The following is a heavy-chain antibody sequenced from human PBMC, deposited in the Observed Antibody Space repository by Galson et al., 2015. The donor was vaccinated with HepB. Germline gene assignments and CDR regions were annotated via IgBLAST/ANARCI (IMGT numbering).Heavy chain of an antibody. Sequence: PALVKPTQTLTLTCTFSGFSLSTSGVGVGWIRQPPGKALEWLALIYWDDDKRYSPSLKSRLTITKDTSKNQVVLTMTNMDPVGTATYYCAHRPLGSGSNWFDPWGQGTLVTVSS. V-gene: IGHV2-5*02. CDR1: GFSLSTSGVG. CDR2: IYWDDDK. D-gene: IGHD3-10*01. CDR3: AHRPLGSGSNWFDP. J-gene: IGHJ5*02.